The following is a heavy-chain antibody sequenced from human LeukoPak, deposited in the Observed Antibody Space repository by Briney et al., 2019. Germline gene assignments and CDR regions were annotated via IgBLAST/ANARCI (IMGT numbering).Heavy chain of an antibody. D-gene: IGHD2-2*01. CDR3: AREKGVVVPAAIRWFDP. V-gene: IGHV1-69*01. CDR1: EGTFSSYA. Sequence: SVKVSCKASEGTFSSYAISWVRQAPGQGLEWMGGIIPIFGTANYAQKFQGRVTITADESTSTAYMELSSLRSEDTAVYYCAREKGVVVPAAIRWFDPWGQGTLVTVSS. J-gene: IGHJ5*02. CDR2: IIPIFGTA.